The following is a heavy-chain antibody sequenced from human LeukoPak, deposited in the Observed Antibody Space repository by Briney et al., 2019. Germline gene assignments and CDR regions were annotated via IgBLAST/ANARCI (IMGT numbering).Heavy chain of an antibody. Sequence: GESLKTSCKGPGFRFTNFWIGRARQMPGKGLEWMGVIYTSDSDTRYSPSFQGQVTISADKPISTAYLQWRSLKASDTAIYFCARLSDSTNYNYYMDVWGKGTTVT. CDR3: ARLSDSTNYNYYMDV. J-gene: IGHJ6*03. CDR2: IYTSDSDT. D-gene: IGHD4-11*01. V-gene: IGHV5-51*01. CDR1: GFRFTNFW.